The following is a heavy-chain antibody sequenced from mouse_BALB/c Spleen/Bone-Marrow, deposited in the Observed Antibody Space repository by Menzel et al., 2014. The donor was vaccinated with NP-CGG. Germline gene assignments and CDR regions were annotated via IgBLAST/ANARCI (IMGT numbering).Heavy chain of an antibody. Sequence: VQLQQSEPELVKPGASVKMSCKASGYTFTSYYIHWVKQRPGQGLEWIGWIYPGDGSTKYNEKFKGKTTLTADKSSSTAYMLLSSLTSEDSAIYFCAIYYDYSWYFDVWGAGTTVTVSS. CDR3: AIYYDYSWYFDV. V-gene: IGHV1S56*01. CDR1: GYTFTSYY. D-gene: IGHD2-4*01. J-gene: IGHJ1*01. CDR2: IYPGDGST.